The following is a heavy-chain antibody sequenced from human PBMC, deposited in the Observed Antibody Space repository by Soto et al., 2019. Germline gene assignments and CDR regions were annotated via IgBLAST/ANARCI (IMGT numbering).Heavy chain of an antibody. J-gene: IGHJ4*02. CDR2: ISAYDGNT. CDR3: ARDLAAGTCDY. Sequence: QVQLVQSGAEVRKPGASVKVSCKASGYTFTSYAISWVRQAPGQGLEWMGWISAYDGNTNYAQKLQGRVTMTTDTSTSTAYMELRSLRSADPAVYYCARDLAAGTCDYWGQGTLVTVSS. D-gene: IGHD6-13*01. CDR1: GYTFTSYA. V-gene: IGHV1-18*01.